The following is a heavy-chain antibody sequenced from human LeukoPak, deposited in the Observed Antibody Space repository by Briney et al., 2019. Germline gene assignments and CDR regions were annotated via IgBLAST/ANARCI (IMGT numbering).Heavy chain of an antibody. J-gene: IGHJ2*01. Sequence: SQTLSLTCAISGDSVSSNSAAWNWIRQSPSRGLAWLGRTYYRSKWYNDYAVSVKSRITINPDTSKNQFSLQLNSVTPEDTAVYYCARAGRWVGATSYWYFDLWGRGTLVTVSS. CDR3: ARAGRWVGATSYWYFDL. V-gene: IGHV6-1*01. D-gene: IGHD1-26*01. CDR2: TYYRSKWYN. CDR1: GDSVSSNSAA.